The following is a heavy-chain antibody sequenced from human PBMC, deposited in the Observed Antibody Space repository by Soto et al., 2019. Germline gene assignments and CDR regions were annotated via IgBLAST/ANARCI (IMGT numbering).Heavy chain of an antibody. CDR2: ISYDGSNK. Sequence: QVQLVESGGGVVQPGRSLRLSCAASGFTFSSYAMHWVRQAPGKGLEWVAVISYDGSNKYYADSVKGRFTISRDNSKNTLYLQMNSLRAEETAVYYCARVGYCSSTSCYFGAFDSWGQGTMVTASS. J-gene: IGHJ3*02. V-gene: IGHV3-30-3*01. CDR1: GFTFSSYA. CDR3: ARVGYCSSTSCYFGAFDS. D-gene: IGHD2-2*01.